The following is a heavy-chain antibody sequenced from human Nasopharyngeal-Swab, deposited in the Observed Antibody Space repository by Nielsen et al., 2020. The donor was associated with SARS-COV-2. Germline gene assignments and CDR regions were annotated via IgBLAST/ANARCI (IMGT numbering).Heavy chain of an antibody. Sequence: GESLKISCATSGFTFSNYWMGWARQAPGKGLVWVSRINTDGRTTNYADSVKGRFTISRDNAKNTLYLQMNSLSAEDTAVYYCVRDPNRHFDFWGRGTLVTVSS. CDR3: VRDPNRHFDF. V-gene: IGHV3-74*01. CDR2: INTDGRTT. D-gene: IGHD1-14*01. CDR1: GFTFSNYW. J-gene: IGHJ2*01.